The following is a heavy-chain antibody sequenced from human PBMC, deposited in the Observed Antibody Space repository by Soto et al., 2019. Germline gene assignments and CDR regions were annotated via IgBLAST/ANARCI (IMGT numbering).Heavy chain of an antibody. V-gene: IGHV1-18*01. CDR3: ACGSTMETVNY. CDR2: ISAYNGNT. Sequence: QVQLVQSGAEVKKPGASVKVSCKASGYTFTSYGINWVRQAPGQGLEWMGWISAYNGNTNYAQKLQDKVTMTTNTTTCIAYRELRRMRSDAEAMYYYACGSTMETVNYWGQGTLVTVSS. CDR1: GYTFTSYG. D-gene: IGHD1-26*01. J-gene: IGHJ4*02.